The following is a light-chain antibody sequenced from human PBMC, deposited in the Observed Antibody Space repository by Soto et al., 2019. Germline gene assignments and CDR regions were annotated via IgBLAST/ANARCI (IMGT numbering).Light chain of an antibody. J-gene: IGLJ2*01. Sequence: QAVVTQPPSASGTPGQRVTISCSGSSSNIGTYSVNWYQQLPGAAPKLLIYTNNQRPSGVPDRFSGSKSGTSASLAISGLLSGDEANYYCAAWDDSLNGVVFGGGTKLTVL. V-gene: IGLV1-44*01. CDR3: AAWDDSLNGVV. CDR1: SSNIGTYS. CDR2: TNN.